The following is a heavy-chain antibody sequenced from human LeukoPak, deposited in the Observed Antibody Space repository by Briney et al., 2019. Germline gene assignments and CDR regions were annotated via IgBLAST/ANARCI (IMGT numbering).Heavy chain of an antibody. CDR3: TTEASYYYDSSGYYPLDY. V-gene: IGHV3-15*01. CDR1: GFTFSSYW. Sequence: GGSLRLSCAASGFTFSSYWMHWVRQGPGKGLEWVGRIKSKTDGGTTDYAAPVNGRFTISRDDSKNTLYLQMNSLKTEDTAVYYCTTEASYYYDSSGYYPLDYWGQGTLVTVSS. J-gene: IGHJ4*02. D-gene: IGHD3-22*01. CDR2: IKSKTDGGTT.